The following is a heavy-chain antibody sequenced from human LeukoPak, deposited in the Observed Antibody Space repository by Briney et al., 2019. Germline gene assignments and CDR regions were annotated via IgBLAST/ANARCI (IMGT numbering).Heavy chain of an antibody. D-gene: IGHD6-13*01. V-gene: IGHV1-69*13. CDR3: ARDRGSSWYRLDY. CDR2: IIPIFGTA. J-gene: IGHJ4*02. Sequence: SVKVSCKASGYTFTGYYMHWVRQAPGQGLEWMGGIIPIFGTANYAQKFQGRVTITADESTSTAYMELSSLRSEDTAVYYCARDRGSSWYRLDYWGQGTLVTVSS. CDR1: GYTFTGYY.